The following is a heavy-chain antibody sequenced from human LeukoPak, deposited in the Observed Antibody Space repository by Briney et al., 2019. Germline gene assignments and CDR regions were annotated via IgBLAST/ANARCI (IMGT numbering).Heavy chain of an antibody. V-gene: IGHV4-59*12. D-gene: IGHD1-26*01. CDR1: GGSISSYY. CDR2: IYYSGST. J-gene: IGHJ4*02. Sequence: SETLSLTCTVSGGSISSYYWSWIRQPPGKGLEWIGYIYYSGSTYYNPSLKSRVTISVDTSKNQFSLKLSSVTAADTAVYYCARVYRRAGATDFDYWGQGTLVTVSS. CDR3: ARVYRRAGATDFDY.